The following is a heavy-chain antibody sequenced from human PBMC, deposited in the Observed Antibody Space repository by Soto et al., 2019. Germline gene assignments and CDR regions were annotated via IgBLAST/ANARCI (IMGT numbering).Heavy chain of an antibody. J-gene: IGHJ4*02. V-gene: IGHV1-3*01. CDR2: INAGNGNT. CDR1: GYTFTSYA. D-gene: IGHD6-19*01. Sequence: ASVKVSCKASGYTFTSYAMHWVRQAPGQRLEWMGWINAGNGNTKYSQKFQGRVTITRDTSASTAYMELSSLRSEDTAVYYCARARVAGNYFGFDYWGQGTLVTSPQ. CDR3: ARARVAGNYFGFDY.